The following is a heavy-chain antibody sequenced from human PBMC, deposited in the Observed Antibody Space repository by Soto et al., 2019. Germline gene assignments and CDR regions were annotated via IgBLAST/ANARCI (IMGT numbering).Heavy chain of an antibody. J-gene: IGHJ4*02. CDR3: ADGGEWSFNFEY. Sequence: EVQLLESGGGLEQSGGSLRLSCAASGFTFSSYAMSWVRQAPGKGLEWVSGISASGSNTYYADSVKGRFTISRDNSKNTLYLQMNNLRVEDKAVYYCADGGEWSFNFEYWGQGTLVTVFS. D-gene: IGHD3-3*01. CDR2: ISASGSNT. V-gene: IGHV3-23*01. CDR1: GFTFSSYA.